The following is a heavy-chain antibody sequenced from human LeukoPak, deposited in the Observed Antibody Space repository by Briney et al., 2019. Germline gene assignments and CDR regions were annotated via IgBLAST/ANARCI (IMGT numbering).Heavy chain of an antibody. J-gene: IGHJ6*03. Sequence: SETLSLTCTVSGYSISSGYYWGWIRQPPGKGLEWIGSIYHSGSTNYNPSLKSRVTISVDTSKNQFSLKLSSVTAADTAVYYCARQRVGATRDYYYYMDVWGKGTTVTISS. D-gene: IGHD1-26*01. CDR1: GYSISSGYY. CDR3: ARQRVGATRDYYYYMDV. CDR2: IYHSGST. V-gene: IGHV4-38-2*02.